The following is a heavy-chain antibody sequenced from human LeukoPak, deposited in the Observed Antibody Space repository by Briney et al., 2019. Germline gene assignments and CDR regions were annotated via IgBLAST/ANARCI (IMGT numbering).Heavy chain of an antibody. Sequence: GGSLRLSCATSGFTFSSYAMSWVRQAPGKGLVWVSRLNNDGSSTTYADSVKGRFTISRDNAKNTLYLQMNSLRAEDTAVYYCVRSSGYGDYWGQGTLVTVSS. CDR1: GFTFSSYA. CDR3: VRSSGYGDY. D-gene: IGHD3-22*01. J-gene: IGHJ4*02. V-gene: IGHV3-74*01. CDR2: LNNDGSST.